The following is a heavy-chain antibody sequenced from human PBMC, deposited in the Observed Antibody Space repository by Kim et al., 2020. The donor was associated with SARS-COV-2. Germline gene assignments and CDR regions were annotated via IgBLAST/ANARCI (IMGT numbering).Heavy chain of an antibody. V-gene: IGHV5-51*01. D-gene: IGHD2-15*01. CDR2: YPGDSDT. Sequence: YPGDSDTRYSTSCQGKVTISADKSISTAYLQWSSLKASDTAMYYCARIGDYWGQGTLVTVSS. J-gene: IGHJ4*02. CDR3: ARIGDY.